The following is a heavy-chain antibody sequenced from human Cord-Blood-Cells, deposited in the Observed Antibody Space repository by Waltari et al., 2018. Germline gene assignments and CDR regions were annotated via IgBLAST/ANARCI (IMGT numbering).Heavy chain of an antibody. D-gene: IGHD4-4*01. J-gene: IGHJ6*02. V-gene: IGHV3-53*01. CDR2: IYSSGST. CDR3: ARSYSNYYYYGMDV. CDR1: GFTVSRNY. Sequence: EVQLVESGGGWIQPGGCVRLSCAASGFTVSRNYMSWVRQATGKGLEWVSVIYSSGSTYYADSVKGRFTISRDNSKNTLYLQMNSLRAEDTAVYYCARSYSNYYYYGMDVWGQGTTVTVSS.